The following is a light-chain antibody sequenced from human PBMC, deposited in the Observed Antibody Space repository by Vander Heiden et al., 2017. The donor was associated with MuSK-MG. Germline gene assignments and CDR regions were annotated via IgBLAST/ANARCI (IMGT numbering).Light chain of an antibody. Sequence: DIEMTQSPSSLFASVADRFTIACRASPSISSYLTWYQQDPGKSPQLLIYASSTLQSVVPSIFNGSGFRTDLTLTISSPLPLYFAAYYLLQNYWTPPLTFSQGTLVXIK. CDR2: ASS. CDR1: PSISSY. J-gene: IGKJ5*01. CDR3: LQNYWTPPLT. V-gene: IGKV1-39*01.